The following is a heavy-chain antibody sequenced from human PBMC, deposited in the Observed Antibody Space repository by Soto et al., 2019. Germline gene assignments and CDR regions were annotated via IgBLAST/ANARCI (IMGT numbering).Heavy chain of an antibody. Sequence: PSEPLSLNRPVSGGFDSSYHRIWIRQPPGKGLEWIGYIYYSGSTNYNPSLKSRVTISVDTSKNQFSLKLSSVTAADTAVYYCARGFGWFDPWSQGTLVTVSS. D-gene: IGHD3-10*01. CDR2: IYYSGST. V-gene: IGHV4-59*02. CDR3: ARGFGWFDP. J-gene: IGHJ5*02. CDR1: GGFDSSYH.